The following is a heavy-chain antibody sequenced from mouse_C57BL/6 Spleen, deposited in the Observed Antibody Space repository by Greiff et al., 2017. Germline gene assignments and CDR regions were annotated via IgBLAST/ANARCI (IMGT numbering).Heavy chain of an antibody. V-gene: IGHV1-15*01. CDR1: GYTFTDYE. J-gene: IGHJ3*01. CDR2: IDPETGGT. CDR3: TREGGLRPWFAY. D-gene: IGHD2-4*01. Sequence: QVQLQQSGAELVRPGASVTLSCKASGYTFTDYEMHWVKQTPVHGLEWIGAIDPETGGTAYNQKFKGKAILTADKSSSTAYMELRSLTSEDSAVYYCTREGGLRPWFAYWGQGTLVTVSA.